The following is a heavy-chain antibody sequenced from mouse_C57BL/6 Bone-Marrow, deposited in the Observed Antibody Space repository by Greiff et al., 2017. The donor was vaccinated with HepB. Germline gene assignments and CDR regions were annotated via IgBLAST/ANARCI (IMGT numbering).Heavy chain of an antibody. D-gene: IGHD3-3*01. Sequence: QVQLQQPGAELVMPGASVKLSCKASGYTFTSYWMHWVKQRPGQGLEWIGEIDPSDSYTNYNQKFKGKSTLTVDKSSSTAYMRLSSLTSEDSAVYYCARGGTGAWFAYWGQGTLVTVSA. V-gene: IGHV1-69*01. J-gene: IGHJ3*01. CDR3: ARGGTGAWFAY. CDR1: GYTFTSYW. CDR2: IDPSDSYT.